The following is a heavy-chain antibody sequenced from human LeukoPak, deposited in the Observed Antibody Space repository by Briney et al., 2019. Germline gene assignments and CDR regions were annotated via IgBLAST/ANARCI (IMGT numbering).Heavy chain of an antibody. CDR1: GFTVSNNF. CDR3: ARDPGAAAGNLWS. V-gene: IGHV3-66*01. CDR2: IYSGGNI. Sequence: GGSLRLSCVVSGFTVSNNFMTWVRQAPGKGLEWVSLIYSGGNIYYSDSVKGRCTISRDGSKNTLYLQTNSLRAEDTAVYYCARDPGAAAGNLWSWGQGTLVTVSS. J-gene: IGHJ5*02. D-gene: IGHD6-13*01.